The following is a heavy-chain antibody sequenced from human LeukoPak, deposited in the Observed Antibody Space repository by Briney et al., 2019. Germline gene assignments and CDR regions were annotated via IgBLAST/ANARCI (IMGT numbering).Heavy chain of an antibody. V-gene: IGHV4-38-2*02. J-gene: IGHJ4*02. Sequence: SETLSLTCTVSGYSISSGYYWGWIRQPPGKGLEWIGSFYHSGSTYYNPSLKSRVTISVDTSKNQFSLKPSSVTAADTAVYYCAVWLAEYFDYWGQGTLVTVSS. CDR2: FYHSGST. CDR3: AVWLAEYFDY. D-gene: IGHD3-16*01. CDR1: GYSISSGYY.